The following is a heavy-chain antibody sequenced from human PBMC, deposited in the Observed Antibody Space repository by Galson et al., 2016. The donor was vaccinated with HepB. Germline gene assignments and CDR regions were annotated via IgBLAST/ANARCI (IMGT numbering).Heavy chain of an antibody. Sequence: SLRLSCAASGFTFISYTMAWIRQVPGKGLEWVSYVSSDTRDTANADSVKGRFTASRDNAKNSLELQMNSLRVEDTAIYYCAKGAYCGGSCYPYYFDNWGQGTLVTVSS. CDR1: GFTFISYT. CDR3: AKGAYCGGSCYPYYFDN. D-gene: IGHD2-21*01. J-gene: IGHJ4*02. V-gene: IGHV3-11*05. CDR2: VSSDTRDT.